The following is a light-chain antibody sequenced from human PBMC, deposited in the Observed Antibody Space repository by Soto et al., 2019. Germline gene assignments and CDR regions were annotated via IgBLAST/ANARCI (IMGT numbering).Light chain of an antibody. CDR3: QQYYSSALT. CDR2: WAS. J-gene: IGKJ4*01. Sequence: DIVMTQSPDSLAVSLGERATIKCRSSQSILKSSIKKNSLAWYQQKPGQSPRLLIYWASTRDSGVPDRFSGSGSGTDFNLTISRLQAEDVAVYYCQQYYSSALTFGGGTKVEIK. CDR1: QSILKSSIKKNS. V-gene: IGKV4-1*01.